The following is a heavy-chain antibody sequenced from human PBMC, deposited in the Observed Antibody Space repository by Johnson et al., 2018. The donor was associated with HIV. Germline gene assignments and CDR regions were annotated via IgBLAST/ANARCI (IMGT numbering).Heavy chain of an antibody. Sequence: LVESGGGLVQPGRSLRLSCAASGFTFDDYAMHWVRQAPGKGLEWVSGISWNSGSIGYADSVKGRFTISRDNAKNSLYLQMNSLRAEDTALYYCAKATEGEGLWAFDIWGQGTMVTVSS. V-gene: IGHV3-9*01. CDR1: GFTFDDYA. CDR3: AKATEGEGLWAFDI. CDR2: ISWNSGSI. J-gene: IGHJ3*02. D-gene: IGHD1-26*01.